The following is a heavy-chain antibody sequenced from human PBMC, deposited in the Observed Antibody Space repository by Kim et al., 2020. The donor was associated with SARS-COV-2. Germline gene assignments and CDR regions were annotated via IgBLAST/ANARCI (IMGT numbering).Heavy chain of an antibody. CDR1: GGSISSSTYY. Sequence: SETLSLTCTVSGGSISSSTYYWAWFRQPPGKGLEWIGSIYYSGSTYYNRYLKRRVTISIDTSKNQFSLRLISVTAAETAVFYCARQEGATAGTSHFDYCGQGVLVTVSS. D-gene: IGHD6-13*01. CDR3: ARQEGATAGTSHFDY. J-gene: IGHJ4*02. CDR2: IYYSGST. V-gene: IGHV4-39*01.